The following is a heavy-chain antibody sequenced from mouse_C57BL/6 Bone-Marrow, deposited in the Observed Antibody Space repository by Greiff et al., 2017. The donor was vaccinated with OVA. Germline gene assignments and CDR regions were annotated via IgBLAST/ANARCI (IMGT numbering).Heavy chain of an antibody. V-gene: IGHV1-59*01. D-gene: IGHD1-1*02. CDR1: GYTFTSYW. CDR2: IDPSDSYT. J-gene: IGHJ3*01. Sequence: QVQLQQSGAELVRPGTSVKLSCKASGYTFTSYWMHWVKQRPGQGLEWIGVIDPSDSYTNYNQKFKGKATLTVDTSSSTAYMQLSSLTSEDSAVYYCARGSPFAYWGQGTLVTVSA. CDR3: ARGSPFAY.